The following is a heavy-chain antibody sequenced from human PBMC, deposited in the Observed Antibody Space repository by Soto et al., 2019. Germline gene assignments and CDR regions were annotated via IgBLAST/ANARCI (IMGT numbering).Heavy chain of an antibody. D-gene: IGHD4-17*01. CDR1: GFTFSSYG. CDR3: AKDHLETTVTTPSY. V-gene: IGHV3-30*18. J-gene: IGHJ4*02. CDR2: ISYDGNNK. Sequence: QVQLVESGGGVVQPGRSLRLSCAASGFTFSSYGMHWVRQAPGKGLEWVAGISYDGNNKYYADSVKGRFTISRDNFKNTLYLQMDSLRAEDTAMYYCAKDHLETTVTTPSYWGQGTLVTVSS.